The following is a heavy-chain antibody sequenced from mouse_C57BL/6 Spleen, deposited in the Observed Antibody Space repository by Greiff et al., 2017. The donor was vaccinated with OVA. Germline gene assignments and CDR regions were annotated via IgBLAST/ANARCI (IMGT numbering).Heavy chain of an antibody. CDR2: IDPSDSYT. CDR3: ARGDLPRGY. Sequence: QVQLQQPGAELVKPGASVKLSCKASGYTFTSYWMQWVKQRPGQGLEWIGEIDPSDSYTNYNQKFKGKATLTVDTSSSTAYMQLSSLTSEDSAVYYCARGDLPRGYWGQGTTLTVSS. J-gene: IGHJ2*01. V-gene: IGHV1-50*01. CDR1: GYTFTSYW.